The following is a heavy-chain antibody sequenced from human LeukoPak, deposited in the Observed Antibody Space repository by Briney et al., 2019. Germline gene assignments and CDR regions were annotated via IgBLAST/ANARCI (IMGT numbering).Heavy chain of an antibody. J-gene: IGHJ2*01. CDR3: ARDYHGGNTYWYFDL. D-gene: IGHD4-23*01. V-gene: IGHV4-59*06. Sequence: SETLSLTCTVSGASISGYYWSWIRQPPGKGLEWIGYIYYSGSTYYNPSLKSRVTISVDTSKNQFSLKLSSVTAADTAVYYCARDYHGGNTYWYFDLWGRGTLVTVSS. CDR2: IYYSGST. CDR1: GASISGYY.